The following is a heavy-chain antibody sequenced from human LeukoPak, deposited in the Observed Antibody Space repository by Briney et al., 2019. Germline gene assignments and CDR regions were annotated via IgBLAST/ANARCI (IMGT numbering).Heavy chain of an antibody. CDR2: IYYSGST. CDR3: AGTRSSSWLRYYYYGMDV. Sequence: PSETLSLTCTVSGGSISSGDYYWSWIRQPPGKGLEWIGYIYYSGSTYYNPSLKSRVTISVDTSKNQFSLKLSSVTAADTAVYYCAGTRSSSWLRYYYYGMDVWGQGTTVTVSS. CDR1: GGSISSGDYY. D-gene: IGHD6-13*01. J-gene: IGHJ6*02. V-gene: IGHV4-30-4*01.